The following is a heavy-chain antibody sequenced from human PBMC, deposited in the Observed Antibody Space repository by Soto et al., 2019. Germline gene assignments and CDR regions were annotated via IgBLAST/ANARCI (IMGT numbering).Heavy chain of an antibody. CDR2: INSDGSST. Sequence: GGSLRLSCAASGFTFSSYWMHWVRQAPGKGLVWVSRINSDGSSTSYADSVKGRFTISRDNAKNTLYLQMNSLRAEDTAVYYCARDSLIAAQTYYDFWSGYYYGMDVRGQGTTVTVSS. CDR1: GFTFSSYW. J-gene: IGHJ6*02. D-gene: IGHD3-3*01. CDR3: ARDSLIAAQTYYDFWSGYYYGMDV. V-gene: IGHV3-74*01.